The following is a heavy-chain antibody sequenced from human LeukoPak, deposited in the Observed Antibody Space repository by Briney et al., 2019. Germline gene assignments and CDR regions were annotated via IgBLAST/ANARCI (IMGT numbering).Heavy chain of an antibody. CDR1: GFTFSTYA. Sequence: PGGSLRLSCAASGFTFSTYAMSWVRQAPGKGLEWVLGISGSGGSTYYADSVKGRFTISRDNSKNTLYLQMNSLRAEDTAVYYCARDRVVPAAITVFYYYYGMDVWGQGTTVTVSS. D-gene: IGHD2-2*02. CDR3: ARDRVVPAAITVFYYYYGMDV. V-gene: IGHV3-23*01. J-gene: IGHJ6*02. CDR2: ISGSGGST.